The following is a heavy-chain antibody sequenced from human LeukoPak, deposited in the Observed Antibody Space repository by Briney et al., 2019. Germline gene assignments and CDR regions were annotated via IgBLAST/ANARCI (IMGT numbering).Heavy chain of an antibody. Sequence: GGSLRLSCAASGFTFSDYYMSWIRQAPGKGLEWISYISSSGSTIYYADSVKGRFTISRDNSKNTLYLQMNSLRAEDTAVYYCASHTYGSGKTPSDYWGQGTLVTVSS. CDR2: ISSSGSTI. V-gene: IGHV3-11*01. D-gene: IGHD3-10*01. CDR3: ASHTYGSGKTPSDY. J-gene: IGHJ4*02. CDR1: GFTFSDYY.